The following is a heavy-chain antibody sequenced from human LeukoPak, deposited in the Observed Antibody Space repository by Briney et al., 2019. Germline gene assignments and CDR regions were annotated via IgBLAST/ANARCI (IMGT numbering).Heavy chain of an antibody. CDR3: ARAAEEYSSGWYYYMDV. CDR2: IYSGGST. D-gene: IGHD6-19*01. Sequence: GGSLRLSCAASGFTFSNYGMSWVRQAPGKGLEWVSVIYSGGSTYYADSVKSRFTISRDNSKNTLYLQMNSLRAEDTAVYYCARAAEEYSSGWYYYMDVWGKGTTVTISS. J-gene: IGHJ6*03. V-gene: IGHV3-66*01. CDR1: GFTFSNYG.